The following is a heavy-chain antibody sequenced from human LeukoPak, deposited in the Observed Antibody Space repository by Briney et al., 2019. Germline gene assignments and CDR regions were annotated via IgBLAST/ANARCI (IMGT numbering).Heavy chain of an antibody. Sequence: GASVKVSCKASGYTFTNYYMQWVRQAPGQGLEWMGWINPKSGGTNYAQKFQGRVTLTRDTSISTAYMELSRLTSDDTAVYYCAPSGTYFDYWGLGTLVTVSS. J-gene: IGHJ4*02. V-gene: IGHV1-2*02. CDR3: APSGTYFDY. CDR2: INPKSGGT. CDR1: GYTFTNYY. D-gene: IGHD1-26*01.